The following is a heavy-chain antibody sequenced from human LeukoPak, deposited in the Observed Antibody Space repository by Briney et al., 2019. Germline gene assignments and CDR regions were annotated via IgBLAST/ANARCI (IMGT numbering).Heavy chain of an antibody. CDR3: ARDFGSFNYYYYGMDV. V-gene: IGHV3-48*04. D-gene: IGHD6-13*01. CDR1: GFTFSSYA. Sequence: GRSLRLSCAASGFTFSSYAMHWIRQAPGKGLEWVSYISSSGSTIYYADSVKGRFTISRDNAKNSLYLQMNSLRAEDTAVYYCARDFGSFNYYYYGMDVWGQGTTVTVSS. CDR2: ISSSGSTI. J-gene: IGHJ6*02.